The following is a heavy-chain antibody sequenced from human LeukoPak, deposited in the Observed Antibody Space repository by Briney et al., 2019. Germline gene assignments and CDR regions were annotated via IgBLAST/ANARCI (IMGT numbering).Heavy chain of an antibody. V-gene: IGHV3-21*01. J-gene: IGHJ4*02. CDR3: ARDGSAIAAAGTVDY. Sequence: GGSLRLSCAASGFTFSTYSMNWVRQAPGKGLEWVSSISTSSSYIYYADSVKGRFTISRDNAKNSLYLQMNSLRAEDTAVCYCARDGSAIAAAGTVDYWGQGTLVTVSS. CDR2: ISTSSSYI. D-gene: IGHD6-13*01. CDR1: GFTFSTYS.